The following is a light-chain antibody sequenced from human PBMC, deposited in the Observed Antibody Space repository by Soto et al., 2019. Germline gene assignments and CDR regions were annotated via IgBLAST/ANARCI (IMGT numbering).Light chain of an antibody. CDR2: GAS. CDR3: QQYSNWPSWT. J-gene: IGKJ1*01. V-gene: IGKV3-15*01. CDR1: QSVSSY. Sequence: EKVMTQSPATLSMSPGERATLSCRASQSVSSYLAWYQQKPGQAPRLLIYGASTRATGIPARCSGSGSGTEFTLTISSLQSEDFAVYYCQQYSNWPSWTFGQGTKVEVK.